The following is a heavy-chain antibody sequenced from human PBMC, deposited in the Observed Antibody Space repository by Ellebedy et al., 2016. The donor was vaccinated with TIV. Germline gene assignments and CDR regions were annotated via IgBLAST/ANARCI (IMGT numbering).Heavy chain of an antibody. V-gene: IGHV4-4*07. D-gene: IGHD3-9*01. J-gene: IGHJ4*02. CDR3: ARGKNYDVLTGTYTGFDY. CDR2: ICTSGST. CDR1: GGSISSYY. Sequence: MPSETLSLTCTVSGGSISSYYWSWIRQPAGTGLEWIGRICTSGSTNYNPSLKSRVTMSVDTSKNQFSLKLTSVTAADTAVYYCARGKNYDVLTGTYTGFDYWGQGTLVTVSS.